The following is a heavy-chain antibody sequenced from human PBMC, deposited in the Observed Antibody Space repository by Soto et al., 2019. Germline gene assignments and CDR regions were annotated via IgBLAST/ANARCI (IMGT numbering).Heavy chain of an antibody. CDR3: ARDLDQPPYSNWFDP. CDR1: GGTFSSYA. Sequence: ASVKVSCKASGGTFSSYAISWVRQAPGQGLEWMGGIIPIFGTANYAQKFQGRVTITADESTSTAYMELSSLRSEDTAVYYCARDLDQPPYSNWFDPWGQGTLVTVSS. V-gene: IGHV1-69*13. J-gene: IGHJ5*02. CDR2: IIPIFGTA. D-gene: IGHD1-26*01.